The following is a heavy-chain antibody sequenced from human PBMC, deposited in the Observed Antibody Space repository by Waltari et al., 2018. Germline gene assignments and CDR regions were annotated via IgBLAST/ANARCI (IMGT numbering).Heavy chain of an antibody. D-gene: IGHD6-13*01. J-gene: IGHJ4*02. V-gene: IGHV4-61*02. Sequence: QVQLQESGPGLVKPSQTLSLTCTVSGGSIRSGSYYWRWIRQPAGKGLEWIGRIYTSGSTNYNPSLKSRVTISVDTSKNQFSLKLSSVTAADTAVYYCARIGAAAGGTDYWGQGTLVTVSS. CDR3: ARIGAAAGGTDY. CDR2: IYTSGST. CDR1: GGSIRSGSYY.